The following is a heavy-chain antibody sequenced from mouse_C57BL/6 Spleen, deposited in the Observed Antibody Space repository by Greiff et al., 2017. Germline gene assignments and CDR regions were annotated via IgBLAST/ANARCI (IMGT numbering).Heavy chain of an antibody. Sequence: VKVLESGPELVKPGASVKISCTASGYAFSSSWMNWVKQRPGQGLEWIGGIYPGDGDTNYNGKFKGKATLTADKSSSTAYMQLSGLTSEDSAVYFCAKNWDYEGYWGPGATLTVST. V-gene: IGHV1-82*01. J-gene: IGHJ2*01. D-gene: IGHD2-4*01. CDR1: GYAFSSSW. CDR3: AKNWDYEGY. CDR2: IYPGDGDT.